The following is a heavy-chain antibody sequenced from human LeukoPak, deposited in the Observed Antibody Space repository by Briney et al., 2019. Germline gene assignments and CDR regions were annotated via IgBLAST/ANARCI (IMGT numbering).Heavy chain of an antibody. CDR2: ISGSGGNT. V-gene: IGHV3-23*01. J-gene: IGHJ4*02. CDR1: GFTFSSYA. D-gene: IGHD3-10*01. CDR3: ARRGAGGSYYFDY. Sequence: GGSLRLSCAASGFTFSSYAMSWVRQAPGKGLEWVSVISGSGGNTYYADSVKGRFTISRDNSKNTLDLQMHSLRADDTAVYYCARRGAGGSYYFDYWGQGTLVTVSS.